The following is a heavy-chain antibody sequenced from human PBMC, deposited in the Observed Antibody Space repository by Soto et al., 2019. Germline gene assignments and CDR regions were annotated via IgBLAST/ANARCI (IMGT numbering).Heavy chain of an antibody. V-gene: IGHV1-8*01. CDR3: ARVDIVVVPAAIGRLYYYYGMDV. Sequence: PSVKVSCKASGYTFTSYDINWVRQATGQGLEWMGWMNPNSGNTGYAQKFQGRVTMTRNTSISTAYMELSSLRSEDTAVYYCARVDIVVVPAAIGRLYYYYGMDVWGQGTTVTVSS. CDR2: MNPNSGNT. J-gene: IGHJ6*02. CDR1: GYTFTSYD. D-gene: IGHD2-2*02.